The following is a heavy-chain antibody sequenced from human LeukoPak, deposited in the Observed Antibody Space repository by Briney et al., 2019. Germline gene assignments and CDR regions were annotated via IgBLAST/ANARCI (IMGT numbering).Heavy chain of an antibody. CDR1: GFTFSSYA. J-gene: IGHJ4*02. V-gene: IGHV3-23*01. Sequence: GGSLRLSCAGSGFTFSSYAMIRVRQAPGKGLKWVSGISASNGNTYHADSVKGRFTISRDNSKGTLYLQMNSLRVEDTAVYYCAKGSSDSWYSALEYWGQGTLVTVSS. CDR2: ISASNGNT. CDR3: AKGSSDSWYSALEY. D-gene: IGHD3-22*01.